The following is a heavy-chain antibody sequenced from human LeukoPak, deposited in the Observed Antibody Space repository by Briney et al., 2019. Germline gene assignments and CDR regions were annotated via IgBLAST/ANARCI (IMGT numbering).Heavy chain of an antibody. CDR2: ISGSSGGT. Sequence: GGSLRLSCAASGFTLSNYAMNWVRQAPGKGLEWVSGISGSSGGTYYADSVKGRFTISRDNSKNTVYLQMNSLRAEDTAIYYCAKKTPYYYDITGYSLEDWGQGTLVTVSS. J-gene: IGHJ4*02. V-gene: IGHV3-23*01. D-gene: IGHD3-22*01. CDR1: GFTLSNYA. CDR3: AKKTPYYYDITGYSLED.